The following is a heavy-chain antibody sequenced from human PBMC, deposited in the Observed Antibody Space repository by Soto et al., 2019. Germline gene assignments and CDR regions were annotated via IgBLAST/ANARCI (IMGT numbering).Heavy chain of an antibody. CDR2: INPLKGDT. CDR3: ARVKVPAAVLGAFDV. J-gene: IGHJ3*01. Sequence: QAQLVQSGGEMKKAGASVKVSCKASGYTFTTYGITWVRQAPGQGLYWMGWINPLKGDTKSAANFQDRVTMTTDTSTRTAYMELRSLRSDDTAVYYCARVKVPAAVLGAFDVWGQGTLVTVSS. V-gene: IGHV1-18*01. CDR1: GYTFTTYG. D-gene: IGHD2-2*01.